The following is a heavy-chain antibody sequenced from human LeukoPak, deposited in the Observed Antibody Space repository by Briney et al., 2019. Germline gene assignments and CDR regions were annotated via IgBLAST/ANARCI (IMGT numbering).Heavy chain of an antibody. D-gene: IGHD3-22*01. CDR1: GFTFSNYS. CDR2: ISSSSSHT. V-gene: IGHV3-21*01. CDR3: AKSILISADD. Sequence: PGGSLRLSCVGSGFTFSNYSMNWVRQAPGKGLEWVSSISSSSSHTYYADSVKGRFTISRDNAKNAVYLQMNSLTADDTAVYYYAKSILISADDWGQGTLVSVSS. J-gene: IGHJ4*02.